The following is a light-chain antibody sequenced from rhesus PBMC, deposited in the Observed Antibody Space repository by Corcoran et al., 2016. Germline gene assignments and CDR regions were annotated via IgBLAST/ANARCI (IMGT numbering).Light chain of an antibody. J-gene: IGLJ1*01. Sequence: QAALTQPRSVSGSPGQSVTIFCTGTSCDIGGYNYVSWYQQHPVTAPKLLISEVSKRPSGVSDRFSGSKSGNTASLTISGLQAEDEADYYCSSYAGNNIYVFGAGTRLTVL. CDR3: SSYAGNNIYV. CDR2: EVS. V-gene: IGLV2-32*02. CDR1: SCDIGGYNY.